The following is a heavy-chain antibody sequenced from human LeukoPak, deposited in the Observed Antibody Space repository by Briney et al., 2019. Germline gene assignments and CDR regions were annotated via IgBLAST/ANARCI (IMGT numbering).Heavy chain of an antibody. CDR3: TTCSALVVPAASAADAFDI. D-gene: IGHD2-2*01. V-gene: IGHV1-2*02. Sequence: ASVKVSCKASGYTFTGYYIHWVRQAPGQGLEWMGWINPNSGGTIYAQNFQGRVTMTRDPSITTAYMELSRLRSDDTAVYYCTTCSALVVPAASAADAFDIWGQGTMVTVSS. CDR1: GYTFTGYY. CDR2: INPNSGGT. J-gene: IGHJ3*02.